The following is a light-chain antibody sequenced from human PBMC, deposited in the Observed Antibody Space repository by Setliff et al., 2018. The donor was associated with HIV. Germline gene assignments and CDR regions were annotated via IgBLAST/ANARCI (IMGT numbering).Light chain of an antibody. Sequence: QSALTQPASVSGSPGQSITISCTGPSSDVGGYNSVSWYQQYPGKAPKLMIYDDSKRPSGLSNRFSGSKSGNTASLTISGLQAEDEADYYCCSYAGSATWVFGGGTKVTVL. V-gene: IGLV2-23*01. CDR2: DDS. CDR3: CSYAGSATWV. CDR1: SSDVGGYNS. J-gene: IGLJ2*01.